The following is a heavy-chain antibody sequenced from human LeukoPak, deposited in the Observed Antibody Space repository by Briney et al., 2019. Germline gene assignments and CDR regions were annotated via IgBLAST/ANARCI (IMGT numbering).Heavy chain of an antibody. CDR2: IYYSGST. CDR3: AWGYCSSTSCYRFDY. D-gene: IGHD2-2*02. CDR1: GGSISSHY. V-gene: IGHV4-59*11. J-gene: IGHJ4*02. Sequence: SETLSLTCTVSGGSISSHYWSWIRQPPGKGLEWIGYIYYSGSTNYNPSLKSRVTISVDTSKNQFSLKLSSVTAADTAVYYCAWGYCSSTSCYRFDYWGQGTLVTVSS.